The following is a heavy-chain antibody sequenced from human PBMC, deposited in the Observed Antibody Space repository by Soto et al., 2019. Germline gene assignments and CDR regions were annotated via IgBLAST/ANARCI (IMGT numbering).Heavy chain of an antibody. CDR2: ISWNSGSI. V-gene: IGHV3-9*01. D-gene: IGHD3-22*01. Sequence: GGSLRLSCAASGFTFDDYAMHWVRQAPGKGLEWVSGISWNSGSIGYADSVKGRFTISRDNAKNSLYLQMNSLRAVDTALYHCARTMACDSSGYYYWGQGTLVTVSS. CDR3: ARTMACDSSGYYY. CDR1: GFTFDDYA. J-gene: IGHJ4*01.